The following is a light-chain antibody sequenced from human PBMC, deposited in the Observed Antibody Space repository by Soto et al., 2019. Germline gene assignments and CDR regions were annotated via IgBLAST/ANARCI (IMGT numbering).Light chain of an antibody. CDR3: QQSYSTLWT. V-gene: IGKV1-39*01. J-gene: IGKJ2*02. CDR1: QSINSY. CDR2: AAS. Sequence: DIQMTQSPSSLSASVGDRVTITCRASQSINSYLNWYQQKPGKAPKLLIYAASSLQSGVPSRFSGSESGTDFTLTISSLQPEDFATYYCQQSYSTLWTFGQGTKLEIK.